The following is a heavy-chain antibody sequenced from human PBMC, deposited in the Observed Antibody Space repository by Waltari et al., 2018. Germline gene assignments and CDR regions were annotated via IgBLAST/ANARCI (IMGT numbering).Heavy chain of an antibody. CDR2: IHYGGST. D-gene: IGHD1-26*01. CDR1: GGSISSRSYY. CDR3: GRSYYGSYFLDY. Sequence: QVQLQESGPGLVKPSQTLSLICTVSGGSISSRSYYWNWRRQHPGKGLEWIGYIHYGGSTYYNPSLRSRVNVSVDTSKNNFSLNLTSVTAADTAVYYCGRSYYGSYFLDYWGQGTVVTVSS. V-gene: IGHV4-31*03. J-gene: IGHJ4*02.